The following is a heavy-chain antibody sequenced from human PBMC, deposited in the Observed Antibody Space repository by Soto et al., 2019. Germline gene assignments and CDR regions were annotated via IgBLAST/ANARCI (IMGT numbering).Heavy chain of an antibody. CDR3: ARALAVVITDWFDP. J-gene: IGHJ5*02. V-gene: IGHV4-34*01. Sequence: PSETLSLTCAVYGGSFSGYYWSWIRQPPGKGLEWIGEINHSGGTNYNPSLKSRVTISVDTSKNQFSLKLSSVTAADTAVYYCARALAVVITDWFDPWGQGTLVTVSS. CDR2: INHSGGT. D-gene: IGHD3-22*01. CDR1: GGSFSGYY.